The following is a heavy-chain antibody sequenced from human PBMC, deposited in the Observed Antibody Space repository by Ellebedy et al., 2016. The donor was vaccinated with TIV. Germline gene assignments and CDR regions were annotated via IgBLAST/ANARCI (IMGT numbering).Heavy chain of an antibody. V-gene: IGHV1-18*01. Sequence: AASVKVSCKASGYSFTSHGISWVRQAPGQGLQWMGWVTAYNRDTYYAQNFQGRVTFTTDTSSSTAYMEMSSPSSEDTAVYYCARSMVRAVSDQFYYGLDVWGQGTTVTVSS. CDR3: ARSMVRAVSDQFYYGLDV. D-gene: IGHD3-10*01. CDR2: VTAYNRDT. CDR1: GYSFTSHG. J-gene: IGHJ6*02.